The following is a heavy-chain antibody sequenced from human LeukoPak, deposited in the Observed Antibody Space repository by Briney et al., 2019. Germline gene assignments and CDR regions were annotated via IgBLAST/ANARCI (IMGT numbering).Heavy chain of an antibody. CDR1: GGSISSTSYY. CDR2: IYYSGST. D-gene: IGHD3-22*01. V-gene: IGHV4-39*07. J-gene: IGHJ4*02. CDR3: ARVQHTYYDSSGYYSPQHYFDY. Sequence: SETLSLTCTVSGGSISSTSYYWGWIRQPPGKGLEWIGNIYYSGSTYYNPSLRSRVTISVDTSKSRFSLKLNSVTAADTAVYYCARVQHTYYDSSGYYSPQHYFDYWGQGTLVTVSS.